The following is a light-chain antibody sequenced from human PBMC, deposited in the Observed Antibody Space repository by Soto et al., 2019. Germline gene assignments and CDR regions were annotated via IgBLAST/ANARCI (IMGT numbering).Light chain of an antibody. CDR3: QQYENLVT. CDR1: QDIRNS. CDR2: DAS. V-gene: IGKV1-33*01. Sequence: DVQMTQSPSFLSASVVARCTLSSPASQDIRNSLNWYQQKPGTAPXXLIYDASNLETGVPSRLSGSGSGTDFSFSISSMQPEDIATYYCQQYENLVTFGQGTRLEIK. J-gene: IGKJ5*01.